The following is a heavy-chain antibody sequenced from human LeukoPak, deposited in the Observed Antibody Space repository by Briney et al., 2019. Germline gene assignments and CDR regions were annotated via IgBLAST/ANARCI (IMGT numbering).Heavy chain of an antibody. V-gene: IGHV3-23*01. CDR2: ISGSGGST. Sequence: GGSLRLSCAASGFTFSSYAMSWVRQAPGKGLEWVSAISGSGGSTYYADSVKGRFTISRDNSKNTLYLQMNSLRAEDTAVYYCAKGPGILRFAELFDYWGQGTLVTVSS. J-gene: IGHJ4*02. CDR3: AKGPGILRFAELFDY. CDR1: GFTFSSYA. D-gene: IGHD3-10*01.